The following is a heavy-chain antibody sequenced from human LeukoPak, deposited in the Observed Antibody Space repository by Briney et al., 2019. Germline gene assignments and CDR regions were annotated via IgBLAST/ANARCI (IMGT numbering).Heavy chain of an antibody. Sequence: GGSLRLSCRASGFTLIDYWMHWVRQAPGEGLVWVSRINCDGRSAGYADFVKGRFTISRDNAKNTLSMQMDNLRVEDTAIYYCARGKRGFGDPYSFFDYWGQGALVTVSS. CDR1: GFTLIDYW. J-gene: IGHJ4*02. D-gene: IGHD4-17*01. CDR2: INCDGRSA. V-gene: IGHV3-74*01. CDR3: ARGKRGFGDPYSFFDY.